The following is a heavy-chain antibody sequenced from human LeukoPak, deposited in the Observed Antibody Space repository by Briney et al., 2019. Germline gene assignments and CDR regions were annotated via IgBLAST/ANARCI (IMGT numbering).Heavy chain of an antibody. CDR3: ARIHGEDRDY. V-gene: IGHV1-8*01. Sequence: ASVKVSCKASGYTFPSYDINWVRQSTGQGLEWMGWMNPNSGNTGYAQRFQGRVTMTRNTSITTAYMELSSLRSEDTAVYYCARIHGEDRDYWGQGTLVTVSS. D-gene: IGHD4-17*01. CDR1: GYTFPSYD. J-gene: IGHJ4*02. CDR2: MNPNSGNT.